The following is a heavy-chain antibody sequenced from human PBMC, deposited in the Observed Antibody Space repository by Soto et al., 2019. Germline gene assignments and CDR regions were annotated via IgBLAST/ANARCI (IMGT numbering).Heavy chain of an antibody. Sequence: GTLSPTCTVSGAALSTSSSYWGWIRQPPGKGLVWFGRIYYSGSTYYNPSLKSRVTISVDTSKNKFSLKLSSVTAADTAVYYCARVVPAALRYYYYGMDVWGQGTTVTLSS. D-gene: IGHD2-2*01. CDR3: ARVVPAALRYYYYGMDV. CDR1: GAALSTSSSY. V-gene: IGHV4-39*01. J-gene: IGHJ6*02. CDR2: IYYSGST.